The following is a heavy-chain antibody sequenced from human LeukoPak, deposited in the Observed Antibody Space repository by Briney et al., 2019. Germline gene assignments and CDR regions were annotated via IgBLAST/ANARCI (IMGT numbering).Heavy chain of an antibody. V-gene: IGHV4-59*01. D-gene: IGHD3-10*01. CDR3: ARAQGETYYYGSGSYVYYFDY. Sequence: PSETLSLTCTVSGGPISSYYWSWIRQPPGKGLEWIGYIYYSGSTNYNPSLKSRVTISVDTSKNQFSLKLSSVTAADTAVYYCARAQGETYYYGSGSYVYYFDYWGQGTLVTVSS. J-gene: IGHJ4*02. CDR1: GGPISSYY. CDR2: IYYSGST.